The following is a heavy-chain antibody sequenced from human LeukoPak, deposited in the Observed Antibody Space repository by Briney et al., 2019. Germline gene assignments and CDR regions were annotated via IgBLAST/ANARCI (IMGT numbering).Heavy chain of an antibody. CDR3: TTERQGGLDY. CDR2: IKIKTDGGTT. Sequence: GGSLRLSCAASGLTFSNAWMTWVRQAPGKGLEWVGRIKIKTDGGTTDYAAPVKGSFTISRDDSKNTLYLQINSLKTEDTAVYYCTTERQGGLDYWGQGTLVTVSS. J-gene: IGHJ4*02. CDR1: GLTFSNAW. V-gene: IGHV3-15*01.